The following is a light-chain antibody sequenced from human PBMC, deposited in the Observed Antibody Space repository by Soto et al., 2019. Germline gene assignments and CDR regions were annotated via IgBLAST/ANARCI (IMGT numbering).Light chain of an antibody. CDR3: AAWDDSLNGPV. Sequence: QSVLTQPPSASGTPWQRVTISCSGSSSNIGSNTVNWYQQLPGTAPKLLIYSNNQRPSGVPDRFSGSKSGTSASLAISGLQSEDEADYCCAAWDDSLNGPVFGGGTKVTVL. J-gene: IGLJ2*01. CDR2: SNN. CDR1: SSNIGSNT. V-gene: IGLV1-44*01.